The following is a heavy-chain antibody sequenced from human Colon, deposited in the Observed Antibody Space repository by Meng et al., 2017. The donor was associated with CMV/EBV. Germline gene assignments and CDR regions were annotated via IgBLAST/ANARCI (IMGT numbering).Heavy chain of an antibody. CDR1: GFIFNDYA. Sequence: GGSLRLSCAASGFIFNDYAMSWVRQAPGKGLEWVSVVYGGTGSTYYADSVKGRFTISRENSENTIYLEMNSLRVEDTAVYYCARGYCNSPSCYTAIGMDVWGQGTTVTVSS. D-gene: IGHD2-2*02. J-gene: IGHJ6*02. V-gene: IGHV3-23*03. CDR3: ARGYCNSPSCYTAIGMDV. CDR2: VYGGTGST.